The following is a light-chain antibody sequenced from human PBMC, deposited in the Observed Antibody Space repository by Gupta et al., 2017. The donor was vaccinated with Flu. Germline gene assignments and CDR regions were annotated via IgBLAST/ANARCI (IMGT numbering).Light chain of an antibody. CDR2: HDA. V-gene: IGLV3-1*01. CDR1: KLGDKY. J-gene: IGLJ2*01. CDR3: QAWDSGVVV. Sequence: SSVLTQPPSVSVFPGQTATITCSGNKLGDKYASWYQQKAGQPPILILYHDAKRPSGIPERFSGSNSGNTATLTVSETQVADEADYYCQAWDSGVVVFGGGTKLTVL.